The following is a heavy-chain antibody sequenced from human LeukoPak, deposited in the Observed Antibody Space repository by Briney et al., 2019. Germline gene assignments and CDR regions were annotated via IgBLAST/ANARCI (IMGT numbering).Heavy chain of an antibody. Sequence: SETLSLTCSVSGGSISSYYWSWIRQPPGKGLEWIGYIYYSGSTNYNPSLKSRVTISVDTSKNQFSLKLSSVTAADTAVYYCARDGYSYGHEYYMDVWGKGTTVTISS. CDR1: GGSISSYY. J-gene: IGHJ6*03. CDR2: IYYSGST. CDR3: ARDGYSYGHEYYMDV. V-gene: IGHV4-59*01. D-gene: IGHD5-18*01.